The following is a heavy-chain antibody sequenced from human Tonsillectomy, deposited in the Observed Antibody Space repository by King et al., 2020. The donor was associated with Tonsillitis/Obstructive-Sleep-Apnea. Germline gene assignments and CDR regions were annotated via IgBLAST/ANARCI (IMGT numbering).Heavy chain of an antibody. CDR1: GFTFGDYA. V-gene: IGHV3-9*01. CDR3: AKDTGRFLTPYMDV. CDR2: ISWNSDYI. J-gene: IGHJ6*03. Sequence: EGQLVQSGGGLVQPGRSLRLSCAASGFTFGDYAMHWVRQPPGKGLEWVSGISWNSDYIGYADSAKGRFTISRDNPKNSLFLQMNSLRAEDTALYYCAKDTGRFLTPYMDVWGKGTTVTVSS. D-gene: IGHD3-3*01.